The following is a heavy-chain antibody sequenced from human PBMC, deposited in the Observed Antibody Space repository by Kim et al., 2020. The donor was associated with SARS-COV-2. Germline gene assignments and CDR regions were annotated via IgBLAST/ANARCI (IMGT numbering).Heavy chain of an antibody. J-gene: IGHJ4*02. V-gene: IGHV3-30*18. Sequence: GGSLRLSCAASGFSFSSYGIHWVRQAPGNGLEWLTVISYDGSHKYYAESVKGRFTISRDNSKNTLYLQMNSLRVEDTAVYYCAKSFSGSYFGYDSWGQGALVTVSS. CDR1: GFSFSSYG. CDR2: ISYDGSHK. CDR3: AKSFSGSYFGYDS. D-gene: IGHD1-26*01.